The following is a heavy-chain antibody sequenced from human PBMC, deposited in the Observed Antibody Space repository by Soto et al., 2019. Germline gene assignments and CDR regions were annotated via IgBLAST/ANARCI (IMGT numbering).Heavy chain of an antibody. D-gene: IGHD3-3*01. CDR3: ARLDSLGWGPGMDV. Sequence: SETLSLTCTVSGGSISSSGYYWGWIRQPPGKGLEWIGSIYYSGSTYYNPSLKSRVTISVDTSKNQFSLKLSSVTAADTAVYYCARLDSLGWGPGMDVWGQGTTVTVSS. V-gene: IGHV4-39*01. CDR1: GGSISSSGYY. J-gene: IGHJ6*02. CDR2: IYYSGST.